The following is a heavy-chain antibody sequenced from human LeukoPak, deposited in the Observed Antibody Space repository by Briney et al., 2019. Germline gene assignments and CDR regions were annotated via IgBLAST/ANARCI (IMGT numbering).Heavy chain of an antibody. CDR3: AKGLLGYCSGGSCSPFDY. D-gene: IGHD2-15*01. J-gene: IGHJ4*02. CDR2: ISGSDGST. Sequence: PGGSLRLSCAASGFTFTYYAMSWVRQAPGKGLDWVSAISGSDGSTDYADSVKGRFTISRDNSKNTLYLQMNSLRAEDTALYYCAKGLLGYCSGGSCSPFDYWGQGTLVTVSS. V-gene: IGHV3-23*01. CDR1: GFTFTYYA.